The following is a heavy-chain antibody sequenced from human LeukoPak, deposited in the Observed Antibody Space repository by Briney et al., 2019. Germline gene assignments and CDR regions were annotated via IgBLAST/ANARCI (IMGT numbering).Heavy chain of an antibody. J-gene: IGHJ6*03. CDR2: IRSKAYGGTT. V-gene: IGHV3-49*04. CDR3: TSFITMVRGVIINPYYYYYMDV. Sequence: GGSLRLSCTASGFTFGDYAMSWVRQAPGKGLEWVGFIRSKAYGGTTEYAASVKGRFTISRDDSKSIAYLQMNSLKTEDTAVYYRTSFITMVRGVIINPYYYYYMDVWGKGTTVTISS. D-gene: IGHD3-10*01. CDR1: GFTFGDYA.